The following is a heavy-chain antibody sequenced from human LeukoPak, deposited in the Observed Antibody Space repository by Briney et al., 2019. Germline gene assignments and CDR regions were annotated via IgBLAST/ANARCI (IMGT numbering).Heavy chain of an antibody. CDR2: IHPSGST. CDR3: ARRAYYAVDV. CDR1: GGSFSDYY. V-gene: IGHV4-34*10. J-gene: IGHJ6*02. Sequence: SETLSLTCGIYGGSFSDYYWSWTRQPPGKGLEWIGEIHPSGSTSYNPSLKSRLTMSVDTSKSQFYLNLSCLTAADSAVYFCARRAYYAVDVWGQGISVIVSS.